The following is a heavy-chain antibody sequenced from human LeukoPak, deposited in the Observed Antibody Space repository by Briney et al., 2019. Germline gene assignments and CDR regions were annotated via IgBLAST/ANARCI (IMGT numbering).Heavy chain of an antibody. CDR1: GGSISSNSYY. J-gene: IGHJ3*02. CDR2: IYYSGST. D-gene: IGHD2-21*02. Sequence: SETLSLTCTVSGGSISSNSYYWGWIRQPPGKGLEWIGSIYYSGSTYYNPSLKSRVTISVDTSKNQFSLKLSSVTAADTAVYYCARTIVVVTAPDAFDIWGQGTMVTVSS. V-gene: IGHV4-39*07. CDR3: ARTIVVVTAPDAFDI.